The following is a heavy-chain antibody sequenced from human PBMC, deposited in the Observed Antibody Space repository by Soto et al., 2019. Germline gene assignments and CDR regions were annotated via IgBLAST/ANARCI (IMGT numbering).Heavy chain of an antibody. CDR2: LSYDESKE. D-gene: IGHD3-16*01. CDR3: ARFGAGRGFDY. Sequence: QVQLVESGGGVVQPGRSLRLSCAASGFTFSTYAVHWVRQAPGKGLDWVALLSYDESKEYYADSVKGRFTISRDNSKNTLYLQMNSLRAEDTAVYYCARFGAGRGFDYWGQGNMVTVSS. CDR1: GFTFSTYA. J-gene: IGHJ4*02. V-gene: IGHV3-30-3*01.